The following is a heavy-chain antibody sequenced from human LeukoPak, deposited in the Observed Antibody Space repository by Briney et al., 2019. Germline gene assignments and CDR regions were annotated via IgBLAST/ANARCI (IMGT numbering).Heavy chain of an antibody. V-gene: IGHV3-74*01. CDR2: INSDGSST. J-gene: IGHJ6*03. CDR3: ARAYGSGSYYMGYYYYMDV. D-gene: IGHD3-10*01. Sequence: GGSLRLSCAASGFTFSSYWMHWVRQAPGKGLVWVPRINSDGSSTSYADSVKGRFTISRDNAKNTLYLQMNSLRAEDTAVYYCARAYGSGSYYMGYYYYMDVWGKGTTVTVSS. CDR1: GFTFSSYW.